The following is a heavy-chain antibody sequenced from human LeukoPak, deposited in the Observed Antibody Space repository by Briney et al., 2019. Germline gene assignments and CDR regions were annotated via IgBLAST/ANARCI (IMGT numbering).Heavy chain of an antibody. CDR1: GGTFSSYA. Sequence: GASVKVSCKASGGTFSSYAISWVRQAPGQGLEWMGGIIPIFGTPNYAQKFQGRVTITTDESTSTAYMELSSLRSEDTAVYYCARSWFGDNNGPGGSYYYMDVWGKGTTVTVSS. CDR2: IIPIFGTP. CDR3: ARSWFGDNNGPGGSYYYMDV. D-gene: IGHD3-10*01. J-gene: IGHJ6*03. V-gene: IGHV1-69*05.